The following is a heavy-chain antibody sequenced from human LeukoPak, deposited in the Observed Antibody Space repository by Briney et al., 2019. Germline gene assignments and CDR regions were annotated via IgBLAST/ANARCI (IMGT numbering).Heavy chain of an antibody. CDR2: IYYSGST. V-gene: IGHV4-59*01. CDR3: ARGADYCYYYYMDV. CDR1: GGSISSYY. Sequence: SETLSLTCTVSGGSISSYYWSWIRQPPGKGLEWIGYIYYSGSTNYNPSLKSRVTISVDTSKNQFSLKLSSVTAADTAVYYCARGADYCYYYYMDVWGKGTTVTVSS. J-gene: IGHJ6*03. D-gene: IGHD6-19*01.